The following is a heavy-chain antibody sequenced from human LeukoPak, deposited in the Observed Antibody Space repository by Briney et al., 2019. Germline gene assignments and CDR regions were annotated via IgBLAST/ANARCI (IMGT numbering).Heavy chain of an antibody. CDR2: IYTSGST. Sequence: SEALSLTCTVSGGSISSGSYYWTWIRQPAGKGLEWIGRIYTSGSTNHNPSLKSRVTISLDTSRNQFSLKLISVTAADTAVYFCARERTDTSMDYWGQGTLVTVSS. J-gene: IGHJ4*02. D-gene: IGHD5-18*01. V-gene: IGHV4-61*02. CDR3: ARERTDTSMDY. CDR1: GGSISSGSYY.